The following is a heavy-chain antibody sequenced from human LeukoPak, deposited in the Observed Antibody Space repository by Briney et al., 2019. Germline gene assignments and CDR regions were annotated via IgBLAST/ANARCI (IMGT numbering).Heavy chain of an antibody. CDR3: AKPIMITFGGRSPPDY. CDR2: ISYDGSNK. V-gene: IGHV3-30*04. Sequence: GGSLRLSCAASGFTFSSYAMHWVRQAPGKGLEWVAVISYDGSNKYYADSVKGRFTISRDNSKNTLYLQMNSLRAEDTAVYYCAKPIMITFGGRSPPDYWGQGTLVTVSS. J-gene: IGHJ4*02. CDR1: GFTFSSYA. D-gene: IGHD3-16*01.